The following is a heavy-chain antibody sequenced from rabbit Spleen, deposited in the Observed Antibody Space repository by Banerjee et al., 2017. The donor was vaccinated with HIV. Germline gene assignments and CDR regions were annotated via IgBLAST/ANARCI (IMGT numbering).Heavy chain of an antibody. CDR3: ARGSATMTLVITGYYLSL. CDR2: IDPVFGAT. D-gene: IGHD2-1*01. J-gene: IGHJ4*01. Sequence: QEHLVESGGGLVQPGGSLKLSCKASGFDLNTYGVSWVRQAPGKGLEWIAYIDPVFGATYYAPWANGRFTCSKTSSTTVTLQMTSLTAADTATYFCARGSATMTLVITGYYLSLWGQGTLVTVS. V-gene: IGHV1S39*01. CDR1: GFDLNTYG.